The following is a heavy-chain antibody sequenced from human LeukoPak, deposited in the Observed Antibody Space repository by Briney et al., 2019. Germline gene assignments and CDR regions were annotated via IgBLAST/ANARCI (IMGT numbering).Heavy chain of an antibody. J-gene: IGHJ4*02. V-gene: IGHV1-46*01. CDR2: INPNGGST. Sequence: ASVKVSCKASGYSFTGYYMHWVRQAPGQGLEWMGIINPNGGSTSYTQKFQGRVTMTRDTSTNTVYMELNSLISEDTAVYYCARGITMIIPGDYWGRGTLVTVSS. CDR1: GYSFTGYY. CDR3: ARGITMIIPGDY. D-gene: IGHD3-22*01.